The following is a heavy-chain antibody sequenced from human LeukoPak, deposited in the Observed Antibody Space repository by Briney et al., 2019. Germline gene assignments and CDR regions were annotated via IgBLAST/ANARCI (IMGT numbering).Heavy chain of an antibody. Sequence: PSETLSLTCTVSGGSISSYYWSWIRQPPGKGLEWIGYIYYSGSTNYNPSLKSRVTISVDTSKNQFSLKLSSVTAADTAVYYCARVDGSGSYLYYFDYWGQGILVTVSS. J-gene: IGHJ4*02. CDR2: IYYSGST. V-gene: IGHV4-59*08. CDR3: ARVDGSGSYLYYFDY. CDR1: GGSISSYY. D-gene: IGHD3-10*01.